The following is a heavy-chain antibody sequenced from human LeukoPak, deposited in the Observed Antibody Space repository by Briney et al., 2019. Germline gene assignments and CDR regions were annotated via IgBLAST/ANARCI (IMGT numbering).Heavy chain of an antibody. V-gene: IGHV3-33*01. CDR1: GFTFSNHG. D-gene: IGHD3-10*01. J-gene: IGHJ4*02. Sequence: GSLRLSCAASGFTFSNHGMHWVRRTPGKGLEWLAVIWYDGSTKYYADSVKGRFTISRDNSGNTVFLHMNSLRAEDTAFYFCARDRKTGSYYPDYWGRGTLVTVSS. CDR3: ARDRKTGSYYPDY. CDR2: IWYDGSTK.